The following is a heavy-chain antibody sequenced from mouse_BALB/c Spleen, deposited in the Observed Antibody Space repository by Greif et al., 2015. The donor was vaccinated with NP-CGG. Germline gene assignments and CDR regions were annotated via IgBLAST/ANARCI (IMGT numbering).Heavy chain of an antibody. CDR1: GFNIKDTY. CDR2: IDPANGNT. CDR3: ARPPLTTATRMDY. D-gene: IGHD1-2*01. J-gene: IGHJ4*01. Sequence: VQLQQSGAELVKPGASVKLSCTASGFNIKDTYMHWVKQRPEQGLEWIGRIDPANGNTKYDPKFQGKATITADTSSNTAYLQLSSLTSEDTAVYYCARPPLTTATRMDYWGQGTSVTVSS. V-gene: IGHV14-3*02.